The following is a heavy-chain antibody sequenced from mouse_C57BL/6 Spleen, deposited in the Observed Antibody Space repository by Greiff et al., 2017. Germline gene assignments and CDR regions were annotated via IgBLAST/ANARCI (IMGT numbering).Heavy chain of an antibody. J-gene: IGHJ4*01. D-gene: IGHD1-1*01. V-gene: IGHV5-17*01. Sequence: EVQLVESGGGLVKPGGSLKLSCAASGFTFSDYGMHWVRQAPEKGLEWVAYISSGSSTIYYADTVKGRFTISRDTAKNTLFLQMTSLRSEDTAMYYCARAITTVVADAMDYWGQGTSVTVSS. CDR2: ISSGSSTI. CDR3: ARAITTVVADAMDY. CDR1: GFTFSDYG.